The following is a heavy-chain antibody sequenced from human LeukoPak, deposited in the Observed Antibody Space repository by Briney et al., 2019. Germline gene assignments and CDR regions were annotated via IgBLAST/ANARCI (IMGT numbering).Heavy chain of an antibody. CDR2: IRYDGSNE. J-gene: IGHJ4*02. CDR3: ASYSSGVY. Sequence: GGSLRLSCAASGFSFSSYGMHWVRQAPGKGLEWVSLIRYDGSNEYYSDSVKGRFSSSRDNSKDTLYLQMNSLRAEDTAVYYCASYSSGVYWGQGTLVTVSP. V-gene: IGHV3-30*02. D-gene: IGHD3-22*01. CDR1: GFSFSSYG.